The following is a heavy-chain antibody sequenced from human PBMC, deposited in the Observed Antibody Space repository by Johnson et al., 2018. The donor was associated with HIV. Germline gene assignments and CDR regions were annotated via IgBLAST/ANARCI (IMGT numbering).Heavy chain of an antibody. V-gene: IGHV3-30*02. CDR2: IRYDGSDK. Sequence: QVQLVESGGGVVQPGGSLRLSCAASGFTFSSYGMHWVRQAPGKGLEWVAFIRYDGSDKYYADSVKGRVTISRDNSKNTLYLQMNSRRAEDTDVYYCARVYSSSSAHAFDIWGQGTMVTVSS. J-gene: IGHJ3*02. CDR3: ARVYSSSSAHAFDI. CDR1: GFTFSSYG. D-gene: IGHD6-6*01.